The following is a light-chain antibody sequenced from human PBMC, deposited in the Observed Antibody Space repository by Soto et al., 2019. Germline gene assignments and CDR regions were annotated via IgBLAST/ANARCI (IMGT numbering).Light chain of an antibody. CDR1: SSNIGSNT. Sequence: QSVLTQPPSASGTPGQRVTISCSGSSSNIGSNTVNWYQQLPGTAPKLLIHSNNQRPSGVPDRFSGSKSGTSASLAISGLQSEDVADYYCAAWDDSLKGYVFGTGTKLTVL. J-gene: IGLJ1*01. CDR3: AAWDDSLKGYV. V-gene: IGLV1-44*01. CDR2: SNN.